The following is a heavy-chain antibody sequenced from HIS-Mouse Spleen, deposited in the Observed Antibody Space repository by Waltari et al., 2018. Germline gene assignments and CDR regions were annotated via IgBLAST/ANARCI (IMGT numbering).Heavy chain of an antibody. CDR3: ARHPEIAAAVGAFDI. CDR1: GGTFSSYA. Sequence: QVQLVQSGAEVKKPGSSVKVSCKASGGTFSSYAISWVRQAPGQGLRWMGRFIPFLGLANYAQTFQGRVTITADKSTSTAYMELSSLRSEDTAVYYCARHPEIAAAVGAFDIWGQGTMVTVSS. D-gene: IGHD6-13*01. J-gene: IGHJ3*02. CDR2: FIPFLGLA. V-gene: IGHV1-69*04.